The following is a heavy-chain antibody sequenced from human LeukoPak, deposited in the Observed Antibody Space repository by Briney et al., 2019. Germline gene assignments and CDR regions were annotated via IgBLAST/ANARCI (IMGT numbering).Heavy chain of an antibody. CDR1: GYTFTGYY. J-gene: IGHJ1*01. CDR2: INPNSGGT. V-gene: IGHV1-2*02. Sequence: ASVKVSCKASGYTFTGYYMHWVRQAPGQGLAWMGWINPNSGGTNYAQKFQGRVTMTRDTSISTAYMELSRLRSDDTAVYYCARADGYYDILTGYYLVAEYFQHWGQGTLVTVSS. CDR3: ARADGYYDILTGYYLVAEYFQH. D-gene: IGHD3-9*01.